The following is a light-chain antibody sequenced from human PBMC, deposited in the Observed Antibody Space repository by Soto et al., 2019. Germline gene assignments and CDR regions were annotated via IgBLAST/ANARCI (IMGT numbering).Light chain of an antibody. V-gene: IGLV2-14*03. CDR1: SSDVGGYDY. CDR3: NSYTSSATLV. J-gene: IGLJ2*01. Sequence: QSALTQPASVSGSPGQSITISCTGTSSDVGGYDYVSWYQQHPGNAPKLIIYDVSSRPSGVSNSFSGSKSGSTASLTISGLRAEDEADYYCNSYTSSATLVFGGGTKLTVL. CDR2: DVS.